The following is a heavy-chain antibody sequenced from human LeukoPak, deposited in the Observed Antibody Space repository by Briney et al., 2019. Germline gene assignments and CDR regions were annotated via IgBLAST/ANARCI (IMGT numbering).Heavy chain of an antibody. CDR1: GGSFSGYY. CDR3: ARREKDIVVVPAAPGAFDI. J-gene: IGHJ3*02. D-gene: IGHD2-2*01. V-gene: IGHV4-34*01. Sequence: SETLSLTCAVYGGSFSGYYWSWIRQPPGKGLEWIGEINHSGSTNYNPSLKSRVTISVDTSKSQFSLKLSSVTAADTAVYYCARREKDIVVVPAAPGAFDIWGQGTMVTVSS. CDR2: INHSGST.